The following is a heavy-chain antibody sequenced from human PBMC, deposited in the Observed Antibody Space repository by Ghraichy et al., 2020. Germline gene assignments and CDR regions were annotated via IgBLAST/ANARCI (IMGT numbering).Heavy chain of an antibody. CDR3: ARLGATTHAFDV. V-gene: IGHV4-59*08. Sequence: SETLSLTCSVSGASISNYYWSWIRQPPGKGLEWIGYIYYSATTNYNPSLKSRVTMSADTSKNHFSLRLTSVTAADTAVYYCARLGATTHAFDVWGQGTMVTVSS. J-gene: IGHJ3*01. CDR1: GASISNYY. CDR2: IYYSATT. D-gene: IGHD1-1*01.